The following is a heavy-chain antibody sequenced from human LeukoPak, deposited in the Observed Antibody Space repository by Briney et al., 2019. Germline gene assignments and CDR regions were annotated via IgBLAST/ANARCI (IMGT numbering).Heavy chain of an antibody. CDR1: GYTFTSYG. J-gene: IGHJ5*02. V-gene: IGHV1-18*01. CDR2: ISAYNGNT. Sequence: ASVTVSRKASGYTFTSYGISWVRQAPGQGLEWMGWISAYNGNTNYAQKLQGRVTMTTDTSTSTAYMELRSLRSDDTAVYYCARDEGVAATCWFDPWGQGTLVTVSS. D-gene: IGHD2-15*01. CDR3: ARDEGVAATCWFDP.